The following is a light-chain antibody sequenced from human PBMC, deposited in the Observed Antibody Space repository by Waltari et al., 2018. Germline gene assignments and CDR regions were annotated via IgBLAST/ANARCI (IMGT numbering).Light chain of an antibody. J-gene: IGKJ2*01. CDR3: QQYDSYPHT. CDR1: QSISSW. V-gene: IGKV1-5*03. Sequence: DLQMTQYPSTLSASVGDRVTITCRSSQSISSWLTWYQQKPGKAPKLLIYLASSLESGVPSRFSGSGSGTEFTLTISSLQPDDFTTYYCQQYDSYPHTFGQGTKLEIK. CDR2: LAS.